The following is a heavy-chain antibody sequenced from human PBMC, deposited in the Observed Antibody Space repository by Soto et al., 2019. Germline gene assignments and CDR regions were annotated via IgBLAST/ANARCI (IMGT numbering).Heavy chain of an antibody. CDR1: GFTFSSYW. CDR3: ARDWASVLRYFDWSRHYYYYGVDV. J-gene: IGHJ6*02. V-gene: IGHV3-7*01. D-gene: IGHD3-9*01. Sequence: GSLRLSCAASGFTFSSYWMSWVRQAPGKGLEWVANIKQDGSEKYYVDSVKGRFTISRGNAKNSLYLQMNSLRAEDTAVYYCARDWASVLRYFDWSRHYYYYGVDVWGQGTTVTVSS. CDR2: IKQDGSEK.